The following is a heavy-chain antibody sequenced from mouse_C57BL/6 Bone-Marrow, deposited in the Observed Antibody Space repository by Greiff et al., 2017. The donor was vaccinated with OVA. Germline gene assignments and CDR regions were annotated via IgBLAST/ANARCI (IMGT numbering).Heavy chain of an antibody. CDR3: TRMGYGF. V-gene: IGHV1-5*01. J-gene: IGHJ2*01. D-gene: IGHD2-2*01. Sequence: EVQLQQSGTVLARPGASVKMSCKTSGYTFTSYWMHWVKQRPGQGLEWIGAIYPGNSDTSYNQKFKDKAKLTAVTSASTAYMELSSLTNEDSAVYYCTRMGYGFWGQGTTLTVSS. CDR2: IYPGNSDT. CDR1: GYTFTSYW.